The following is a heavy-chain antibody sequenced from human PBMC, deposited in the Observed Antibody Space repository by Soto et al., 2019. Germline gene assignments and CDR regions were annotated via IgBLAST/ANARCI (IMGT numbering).Heavy chain of an antibody. Sequence: SETLSLTCTVSGGSISSSSYYWGWIRQPPGKGLEWIGSIYYRGSTYYNPSLKSRVTISVDTSKNQFSLKLSSVTAADTAVYYCAVAPSDYYYGMDVWGQGTTVTVSS. J-gene: IGHJ6*02. V-gene: IGHV4-39*01. CDR1: GGSISSSSYY. CDR2: IYYRGST. CDR3: AVAPSDYYYGMDV. D-gene: IGHD5-12*01.